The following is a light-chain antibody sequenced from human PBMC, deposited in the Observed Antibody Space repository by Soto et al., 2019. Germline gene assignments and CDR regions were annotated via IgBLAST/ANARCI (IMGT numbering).Light chain of an antibody. CDR3: QQTFSIPRT. V-gene: IGKV1-39*01. CDR1: QNVRSY. Sequence: QMNQYPSPRPASVEDRGALAWRASQNVRSYLNWYQQRPGKAPKXXISETSTLESGVPSKFSGTGYGTDFTLTISSLKPEDFATYYCQQTFSIPRTFGPGTKVDIK. J-gene: IGKJ3*01. CDR2: ETS.